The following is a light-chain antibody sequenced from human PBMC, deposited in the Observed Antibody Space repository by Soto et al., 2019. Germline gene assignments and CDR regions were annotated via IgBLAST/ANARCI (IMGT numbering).Light chain of an antibody. J-gene: IGKJ2*01. V-gene: IGKV1-5*01. CDR2: DAS. CDR3: QQSNSYSYT. Sequence: DIQMTQSPSTLSASVGDRVTITCRASQSISSWLAWYQQKPGKAPKFLIYDASSLESGVPSRFSGSGSGTEFTLTISSLQHDDFETYYCQQSNSYSYTFGQGTKVDIK. CDR1: QSISSW.